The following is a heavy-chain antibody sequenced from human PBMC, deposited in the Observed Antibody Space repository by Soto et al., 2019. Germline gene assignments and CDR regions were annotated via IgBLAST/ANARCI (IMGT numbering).Heavy chain of an antibody. CDR2: IYYTGSS. D-gene: IGHD6-6*01. CDR1: GDSIDSGGSY. V-gene: IGHV4-31*03. Sequence: SETLSLTCNVSGDSIDSGGSYWSWIRQRPGMGLEWIGYIYYTGSSYYNPSLKSRLTLSLDTSNNQFSLQLRSVTAADTAVYYCARERQLGPSSGRLDFWGLGTLVTVSS. J-gene: IGHJ4*02. CDR3: ARERQLGPSSGRLDF.